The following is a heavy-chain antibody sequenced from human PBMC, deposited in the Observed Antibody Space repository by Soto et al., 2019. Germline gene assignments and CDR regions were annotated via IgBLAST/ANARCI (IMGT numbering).Heavy chain of an antibody. CDR2: IIPVFGPA. J-gene: IGHJ4*02. CDR3: ARARRGRGGLIPFLHIDS. V-gene: IGHV1-69*01. CDR1: GGTFSNFA. Sequence: QVQLVQSGTEVKKPGSSVKVSCKASGGTFSNFAINWVRQAPGQGLEWMGGIIPVFGPANYAQNFQNRVTLTAYESTATAYMELSSLRSDDTAVYYCARARRGRGGLIPFLHIDSWGQGTLVTVSS. D-gene: IGHD3-16*01.